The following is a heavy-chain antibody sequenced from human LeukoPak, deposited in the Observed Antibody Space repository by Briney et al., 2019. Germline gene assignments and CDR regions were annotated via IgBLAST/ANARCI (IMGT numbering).Heavy chain of an antibody. V-gene: IGHV5-51*01. CDR2: IYPGDSDT. CDR3: ARAPWDILTGYSPLHFDY. D-gene: IGHD3-9*01. CDR1: GYSFTSYW. Sequence: GESLKISCKGSGYSFTSYWIGWVRQMPGKGLEWMGIIYPGDSDTRYSPSFQGQVTISADKSISTAYLQWSSLKASDTAMYYCARAPWDILTGYSPLHFDYWGQGTLVTVSS. J-gene: IGHJ4*02.